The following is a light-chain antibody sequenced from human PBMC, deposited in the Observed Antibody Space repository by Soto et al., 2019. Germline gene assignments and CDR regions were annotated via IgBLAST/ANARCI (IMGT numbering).Light chain of an antibody. CDR2: DTS. Sequence: EIVLTQSPATLSSSPGERATLSCRASQTVSNKLAWYQHKPGQAPRLLIYDTSNRATGIPARFSGSGSGTDFTLTISSLEPEDFAVYYCQQRSDWITFGQGTRLEIK. CDR3: QQRSDWIT. V-gene: IGKV3-11*01. CDR1: QTVSNK. J-gene: IGKJ5*01.